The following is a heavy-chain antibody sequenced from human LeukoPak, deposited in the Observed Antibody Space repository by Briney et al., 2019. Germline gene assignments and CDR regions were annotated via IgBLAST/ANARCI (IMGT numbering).Heavy chain of an antibody. J-gene: IGHJ4*02. V-gene: IGHV3-23*01. CDR1: GFTFSSYA. D-gene: IGHD4-17*01. CDR3: ARYTVTTGLYYFDY. Sequence: GGSLRLSCAASGFTFSSYAMSWVRQAPGKGLEWVSGISGSGDNTYYADSVKGRFTISRDNSKNTLYVQVNSLGTEDTAAYYCARYTVTTGLYYFDYWGQGTLVTVSS. CDR2: ISGSGDNT.